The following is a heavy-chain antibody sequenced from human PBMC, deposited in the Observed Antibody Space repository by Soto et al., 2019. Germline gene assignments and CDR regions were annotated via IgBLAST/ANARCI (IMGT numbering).Heavy chain of an antibody. V-gene: IGHV1-69*06. CDR2: IIAIFGTS. Sequence: ASVKVSCKASGGTFSSYAISWVRQAPGQGLEWMGGIIAIFGTSNYAQKFQGRVTITADKSTSTAYMELSSLRSEDTAVYYCARPRGEAFGGVLVHYAFDYWGQGTLVTVSS. CDR1: GGTFSSYA. J-gene: IGHJ4*02. CDR3: ARPRGEAFGGVLVHYAFDY. D-gene: IGHD3-16*02.